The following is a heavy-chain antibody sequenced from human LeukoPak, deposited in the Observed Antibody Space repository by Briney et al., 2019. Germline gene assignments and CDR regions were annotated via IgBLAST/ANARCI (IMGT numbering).Heavy chain of an antibody. CDR2: ISAYNGNT. D-gene: IGHD5-24*01. CDR1: GYTFTSYG. V-gene: IGHV1-18*01. Sequence: ASVKVSCKASGYTFTSYGISWVRQAPGQGLEWMGWISAYNGNTNYAQKLQGRVTMTTDTSTSTAYMELWSLRSDDTAVYYCARETPRRGETRDGYRWGQGTVVTVSS. J-gene: IGHJ4*02. CDR3: ARETPRRGETRDGYR.